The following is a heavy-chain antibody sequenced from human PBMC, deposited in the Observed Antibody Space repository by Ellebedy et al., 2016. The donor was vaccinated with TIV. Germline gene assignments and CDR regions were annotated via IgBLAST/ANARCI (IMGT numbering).Heavy chain of an antibody. D-gene: IGHD6-13*01. V-gene: IGHV1-18*01. CDR1: GYTFTSYG. CDR2: ISAYNGNT. Sequence: ASVKVSXXASGYTFTSYGISWVRQAPGQGLEWMGWISAYNGNTNYAQKLQGRVTMTTDTSTSTAYMELRSLRSDDTAVYYCARDGSDVEQQLDFDYWGQGTLVTVSS. J-gene: IGHJ4*02. CDR3: ARDGSDVEQQLDFDY.